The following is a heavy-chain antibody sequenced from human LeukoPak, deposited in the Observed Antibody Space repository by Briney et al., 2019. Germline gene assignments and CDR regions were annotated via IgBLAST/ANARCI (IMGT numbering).Heavy chain of an antibody. D-gene: IGHD5-18*01. CDR1: GLSFSTYD. J-gene: IGHJ4*02. CDR3: ASLLYGYSYGPFLH. Sequence: GGSLRLSCAASGLSFSTYDMTWVRQAPGKGLDGVSYIGSSTRTMYYAESLKGRFIISRDNAKNTLYLQIDCLRAEDTAIYYCASLLYGYSYGPFLHWGQGTLVTVSS. CDR2: IGSSTRTM. V-gene: IGHV3-48*03.